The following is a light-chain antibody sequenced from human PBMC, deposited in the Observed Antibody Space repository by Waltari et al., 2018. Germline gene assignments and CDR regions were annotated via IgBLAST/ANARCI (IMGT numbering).Light chain of an antibody. CDR2: EGS. Sequence: QSALTQPASVSGSPGQSITISCTGTSSDVGRYNLVSWYQHHPGKAPKVIIYEGSKLPSGVSTRFSGSKSGNTASLTISGLQAEDEADYYCCSYAGSTTSVMFGGGTKLTVL. CDR3: CSYAGSTTSVM. V-gene: IGLV2-23*01. J-gene: IGLJ3*02. CDR1: SSDVGRYNL.